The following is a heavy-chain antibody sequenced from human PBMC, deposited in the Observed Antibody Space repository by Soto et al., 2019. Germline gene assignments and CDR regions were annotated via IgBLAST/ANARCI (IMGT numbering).Heavy chain of an antibody. Sequence: QVQLQESGPGLVKPSQTLSLTCTVSGGSISSGDYYWSWIRQPPGKGLEWIGYIYYSGSTYYNPSLKRRVTISVDTSKNQFSLKLSSVTAADTAVYYCARGGMVLLWFGELGSWGQGTLVTVSS. CDR1: GGSISSGDYY. V-gene: IGHV4-30-4*01. CDR3: ARGGMVLLWFGELGS. D-gene: IGHD3-10*01. CDR2: IYYSGST. J-gene: IGHJ5*02.